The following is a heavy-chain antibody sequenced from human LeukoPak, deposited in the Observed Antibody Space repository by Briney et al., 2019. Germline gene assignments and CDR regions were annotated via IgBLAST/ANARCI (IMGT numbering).Heavy chain of an antibody. D-gene: IGHD2-15*01. CDR3: ARLGYCSGGSCYEEDYYYGMDV. CDR2: IIPILGIA. Sequence: SVKVSCKASGGTFSSYAISWVRQAPGQGLEWMGRIIPILGIANYAQKFQGRVTITADKSTSTAYMELSSLRSEDTAVYYCARLGYCSGGSCYEEDYYYGMDVWGQGITVTVSS. V-gene: IGHV1-69*04. CDR1: GGTFSSYA. J-gene: IGHJ6*02.